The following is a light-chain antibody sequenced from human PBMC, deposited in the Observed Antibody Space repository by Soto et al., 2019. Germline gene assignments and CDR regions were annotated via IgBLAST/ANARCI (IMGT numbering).Light chain of an antibody. CDR3: SSYTSSSTQV. V-gene: IGLV2-14*01. J-gene: IGLJ1*01. CDR1: SSDVGGYNY. Sequence: QSALTQPASVSGSPGQSITISCTGTSSDVGGYNYVSWYQQHPGKAPKLMIYDVSNRPSGVFNRFSGSKSCNTASLTISGLQAEDEADYYCSSYTSSSTQVFGTGTKVTVL. CDR2: DVS.